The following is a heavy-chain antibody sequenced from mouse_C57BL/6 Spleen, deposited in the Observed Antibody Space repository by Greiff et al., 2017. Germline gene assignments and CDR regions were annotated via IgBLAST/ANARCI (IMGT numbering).Heavy chain of an antibody. V-gene: IGHV1-55*01. J-gene: IGHJ2*01. CDR1: GYTFTSYW. CDR2: IYPGSGST. D-gene: IGHD2-4*01. CDR3: ARSGDGLRPYFDY. Sequence: VQLQQPGAELVKPGASVKMSCKASGYTFTSYWITWVKQRPGQGLEWIGDIYPGSGSTNYNEKFKSKATLTVDTSSSTAYMQLSSLTSEDSAVYYCARSGDGLRPYFDYWGQGTTLTVSS.